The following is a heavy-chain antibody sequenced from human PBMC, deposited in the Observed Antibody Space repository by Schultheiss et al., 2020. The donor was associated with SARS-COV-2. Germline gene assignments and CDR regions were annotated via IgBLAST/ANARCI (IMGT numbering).Heavy chain of an antibody. V-gene: IGHV1-2*02. J-gene: IGHJ3*02. Sequence: ASVKVSCKASGYTFTSYDINWVRQATGHGLEWMGWMNPNSGDTNSAEKFQGRVTMTRDTSISTAYMEVGRLRSDDTAIYYCARDNASGGTGDAFDIWGQGTMVTVSS. D-gene: IGHD1-1*01. CDR1: GYTFTSYD. CDR2: MNPNSGDT. CDR3: ARDNASGGTGDAFDI.